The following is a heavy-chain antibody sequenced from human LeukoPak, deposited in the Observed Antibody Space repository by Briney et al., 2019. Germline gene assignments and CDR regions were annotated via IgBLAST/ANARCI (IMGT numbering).Heavy chain of an antibody. CDR2: IYYSGST. J-gene: IGHJ5*02. CDR3: ARRIYDFRDWFDP. Sequence: SETLSLTCTVSGGSISTYYWSWIRQPPGKGLEWIGYIYYSGSTNYNPSLKSRVTISVDMSKNQFSLKLSSVTAADTAVYYCARRIYDFRDWFDPGGQGTLVTVSS. V-gene: IGHV4-59*08. D-gene: IGHD3-3*01. CDR1: GGSISTYY.